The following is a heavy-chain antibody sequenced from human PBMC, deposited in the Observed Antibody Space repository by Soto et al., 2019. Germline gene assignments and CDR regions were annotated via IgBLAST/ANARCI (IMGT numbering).Heavy chain of an antibody. J-gene: IGHJ6*02. Sequence: PGGSLRLSCAASGFTFSSHAMRWVRQAPGKGLEWVSAISGSGGSTYYADSVKGRFTISRDNSKNTLYLQMNSLRAEDTAVYYCAKDRRWDWNYDYYYYGMDVWGQGTTVTVSS. CDR2: ISGSGGST. V-gene: IGHV3-23*01. CDR1: GFTFSSHA. CDR3: AKDRRWDWNYDYYYYGMDV. D-gene: IGHD1-7*01.